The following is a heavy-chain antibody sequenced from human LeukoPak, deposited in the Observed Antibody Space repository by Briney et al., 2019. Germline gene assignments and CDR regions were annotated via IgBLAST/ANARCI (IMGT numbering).Heavy chain of an antibody. Sequence: SQTLSLTCTVSGASISSGGYYWSWIRQHPGKGLEWIGYMHYSGNTYYNPSLKSRVTISVDTSKNQFSLRLSSVTAADTAMYYCARGGQWLAPGPDYWGQGTLVTVSS. CDR3: ARGGQWLAPGPDY. CDR1: GASISSGGYY. CDR2: MHYSGNT. J-gene: IGHJ4*02. D-gene: IGHD6-19*01. V-gene: IGHV4-31*03.